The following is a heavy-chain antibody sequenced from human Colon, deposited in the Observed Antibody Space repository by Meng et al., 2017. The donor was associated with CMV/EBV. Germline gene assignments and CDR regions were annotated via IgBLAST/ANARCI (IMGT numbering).Heavy chain of an antibody. Sequence: GGFLRLSCVASGFRFMSYSMIWVRQAPGKGLECVSSIDTRSTSIDYVDSVKGRFTISRDNARNSLYLEMNSLRVEDTAIYYCATAGGYSNNVFGVAPWGQGTLVTVSS. CDR3: ATAGGYSNNVFGVAP. CDR1: GFRFMSYS. D-gene: IGHD4-11*01. V-gene: IGHV3-21*01. J-gene: IGHJ5*02. CDR2: IDTRSTSI.